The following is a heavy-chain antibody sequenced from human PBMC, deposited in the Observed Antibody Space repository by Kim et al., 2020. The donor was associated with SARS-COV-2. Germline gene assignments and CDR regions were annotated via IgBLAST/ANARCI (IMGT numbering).Heavy chain of an antibody. Sequence: GGSLRLSCSASGFTFSSYAMHWVRQAPGKGLEYVSAISSNGGSTYYADSVKGRFTISRDNSKNTLYLQMSSLRAEDTAVYYCVKDRPVRGVIITPSLYYFDYWGQGTLVTVSS. J-gene: IGHJ4*02. CDR1: GFTFSSYA. CDR2: ISSNGGST. V-gene: IGHV3-64D*09. D-gene: IGHD3-10*01. CDR3: VKDRPVRGVIITPSLYYFDY.